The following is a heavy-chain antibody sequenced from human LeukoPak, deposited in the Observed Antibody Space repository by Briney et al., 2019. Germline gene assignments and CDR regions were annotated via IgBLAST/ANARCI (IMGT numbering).Heavy chain of an antibody. CDR1: GGSFSGYY. CDR2: INHSRST. J-gene: IGHJ5*02. Sequence: SETLSLTCAVYGGSFSGYYWSWIRQPPGKGLEWIGEINHSRSTNYNPSLKSRVTISVDTSKNQFSLKLSSVTAADTAVYYCARSKIRGWKGQYNWFDPWGQGTLVTVSS. D-gene: IGHD1-1*01. CDR3: ARSKIRGWKGQYNWFDP. V-gene: IGHV4-34*01.